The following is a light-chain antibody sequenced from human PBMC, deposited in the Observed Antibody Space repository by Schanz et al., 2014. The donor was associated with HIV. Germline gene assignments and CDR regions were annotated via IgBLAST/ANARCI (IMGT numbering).Light chain of an antibody. CDR3: LQDYNCPYT. J-gene: IGKJ2*01. CDR1: QGIGND. Sequence: AIQMTQSPSSLSASVGDRVTITCRASQGIGNDLGWYQQKPGKAPKLLIYAASSLQSGVPSRFSGSGSGTDFTLTISSLQPEDFATYYCLQDYNCPYTFCQGTKLEIK. CDR2: AAS. V-gene: IGKV1-6*01.